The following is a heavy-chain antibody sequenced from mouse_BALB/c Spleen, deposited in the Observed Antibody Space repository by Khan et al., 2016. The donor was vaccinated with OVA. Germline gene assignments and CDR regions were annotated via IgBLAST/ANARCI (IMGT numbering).Heavy chain of an antibody. J-gene: IGHJ2*01. CDR3: ARTARIKY. CDR2: ISYSGST. CDR1: GYSITSGYG. D-gene: IGHD1-2*01. V-gene: IGHV3-2*02. Sequence: EVQLQESGPGLVKPSQSLSLTCTVTGYSITSGYGWTWIRQFPGNKLEWMGYISYSGSTNYTPSLKSRISITRDTSKNQFFLQLNSVTTEDTATYYCARTARIKYWGQGTTLTVSS.